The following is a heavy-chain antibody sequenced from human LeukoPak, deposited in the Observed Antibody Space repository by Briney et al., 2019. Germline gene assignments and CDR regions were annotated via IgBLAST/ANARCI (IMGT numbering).Heavy chain of an antibody. Sequence: GSLRLSCAASGFTFSSYAMSWVRQAPGKGLEWVSAISGSGGSTYYADSVKGRFTISRDNSKNTLYLQMNSLRAEDTAVYYCAKDRAVEMAPRIAFDIWGQGTMVTVSS. CDR3: AKDRAVEMAPRIAFDI. D-gene: IGHD5-24*01. CDR1: GFTFSSYA. V-gene: IGHV3-23*01. CDR2: ISGSGGST. J-gene: IGHJ3*02.